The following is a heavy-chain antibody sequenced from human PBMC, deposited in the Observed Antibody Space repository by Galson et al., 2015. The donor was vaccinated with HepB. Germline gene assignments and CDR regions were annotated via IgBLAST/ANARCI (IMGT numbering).Heavy chain of an antibody. CDR1: GDTFSTYA. CDR2: IIHTVGVA. J-gene: IGHJ5*02. V-gene: IGHV1-69*04. D-gene: IGHD4-23*01. CDR3: VRGNTVVKGNWFDP. Sequence: SVKVSCKASGDTFSTYAISWVRQAPGQGLEWVGRIIHTVGVAQNVQRFQGGVTNTAGTSTNITYMALRSLKSEETAMYYCVRGNTVVKGNWFDPWGQGTLVIVSS.